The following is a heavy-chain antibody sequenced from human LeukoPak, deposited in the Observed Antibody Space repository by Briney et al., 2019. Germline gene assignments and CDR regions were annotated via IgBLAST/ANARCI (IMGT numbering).Heavy chain of an antibody. J-gene: IGHJ6*03. V-gene: IGHV1-8*01. CDR2: MNPKSGDT. Sequence: ASVKVSCKASGYTFTSYDMNWVRQATGQGLEWMRWMNPKSGDTGYAQKFQGRVTMTRNTSITTAYMELSSLRSEDTAVYYCATGPSVCSSTTCYNYMDVWGKGTTVTVSS. CDR1: GYTFTSYD. D-gene: IGHD2-2*02. CDR3: ATGPSVCSSTTCYNYMDV.